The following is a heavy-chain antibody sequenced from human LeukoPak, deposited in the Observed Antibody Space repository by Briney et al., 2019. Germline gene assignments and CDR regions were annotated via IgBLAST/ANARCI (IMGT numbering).Heavy chain of an antibody. CDR3: AREGITMVRGVIINWFDP. CDR2: IYYSGST. Sequence: SETLSLTCTVSGGSISSYYWSWIRQPPGKELEWIGYIYYSGSTNYNPSLKSRVTISVDTSKNQFSLKPSSVTAADTAVYYCAREGITMVRGVIINWFDPWGQGTLVTVSS. V-gene: IGHV4-59*01. D-gene: IGHD3-10*01. J-gene: IGHJ5*02. CDR1: GGSISSYY.